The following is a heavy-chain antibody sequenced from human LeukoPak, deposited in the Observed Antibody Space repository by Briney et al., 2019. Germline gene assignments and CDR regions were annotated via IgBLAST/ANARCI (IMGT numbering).Heavy chain of an antibody. CDR2: ISGSGGST. D-gene: IGHD4-11*01. V-gene: IGHV3-23*01. CDR3: AKERVTTTTFDY. J-gene: IGHJ4*02. CDR1: GFTFSTYA. Sequence: GALRLSCAASGFTFSTYAMSWVRQAPGKGLEWVSLISGSGGSTYYADSVKGRFTISRDKGKNTLSLQMNSLRVEDTAVYYCAKERVTTTTFDYRGRGTLVTVSS.